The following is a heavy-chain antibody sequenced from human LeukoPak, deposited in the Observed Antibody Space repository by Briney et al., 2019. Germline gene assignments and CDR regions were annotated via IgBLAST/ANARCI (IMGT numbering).Heavy chain of an antibody. CDR1: SGSISSYY. Sequence: SETLSLTCTVSSGSISSYYWSWIRQPPGKGLEWSWYIYHSGSPKYNPSLKSRVTMSVDTSKNQFSLKLSSVTAADTAVYYCARHIVVPAAVKGYYYYYGMDVWGQGTTVTVSS. V-gene: IGHV4-59*01. J-gene: IGHJ6*02. CDR3: ARHIVVPAAVKGYYYYYGMDV. CDR2: IYHSGSP. D-gene: IGHD2-2*01.